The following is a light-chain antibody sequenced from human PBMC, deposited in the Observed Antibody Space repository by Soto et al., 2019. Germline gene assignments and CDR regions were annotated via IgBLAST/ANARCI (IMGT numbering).Light chain of an antibody. CDR3: QQYGSSPWT. CDR1: QSVSRRY. V-gene: IGKV3-20*01. J-gene: IGKJ1*01. CDR2: GAS. Sequence: EIVLTQSPGTLSLSPGERATLSCRASQSVSRRYLAWYQRKPGQAPRLLIYGASSRATGIPDRFSGSGSGTDFTLTISRLEPEDFALYYCQQYGSSPWTFGQGTKVEIK.